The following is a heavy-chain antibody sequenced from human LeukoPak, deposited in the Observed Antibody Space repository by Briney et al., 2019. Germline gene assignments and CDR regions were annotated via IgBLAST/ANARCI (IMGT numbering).Heavy chain of an antibody. CDR1: GGTFSSYA. Sequence: SVKVSCKASGGTFSSYAISWVRQAPGQGLEWMGGIITIFGTANSAQKFQGRVTITPDESTSTAYMELSRLRFEDTAVYDFARASRGSQQLAPYYYYYRDVWGKGTTVSVSS. V-gene: IGHV1-69*13. D-gene: IGHD6-13*01. CDR3: ARASRGSQQLAPYYYYYRDV. J-gene: IGHJ6*03. CDR2: IITIFGTA.